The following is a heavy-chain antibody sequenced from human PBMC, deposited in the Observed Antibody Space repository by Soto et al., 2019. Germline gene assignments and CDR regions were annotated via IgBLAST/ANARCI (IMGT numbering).Heavy chain of an antibody. J-gene: IGHJ4*02. CDR3: ARWVQWLDYYFDY. CDR1: GYSFTSYW. CDR2: IYPGDSDT. Sequence: GVSLKISCKGSGYSFTSYWIGWVRQMPGKGLEWMGIIYPGDSDTRYSPSFQGQVTISADKSISTAYLQWSSLKASDTAMYYCARWVQWLDYYFDYWGQGTLLTVSS. V-gene: IGHV5-51*01. D-gene: IGHD6-19*01.